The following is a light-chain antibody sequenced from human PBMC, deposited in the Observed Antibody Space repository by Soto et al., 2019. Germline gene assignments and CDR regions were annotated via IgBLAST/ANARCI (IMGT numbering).Light chain of an antibody. CDR2: EVT. V-gene: IGLV2-8*01. CDR3: SSYVGSDVFV. Sequence: QSVLTQPQSASGSPGQSVRISCTGTRRDVGGYNYVAWYQQHPGKAPKLMIYEVTKRPSGVPDRFSGSKSGNTAFLTVSGLQPGDEADYYCSSYVGSDVFVFGTGTKLTVL. J-gene: IGLJ1*01. CDR1: RRDVGGYNY.